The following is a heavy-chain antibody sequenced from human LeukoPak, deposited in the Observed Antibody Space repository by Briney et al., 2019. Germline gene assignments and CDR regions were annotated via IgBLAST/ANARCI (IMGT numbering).Heavy chain of an antibody. D-gene: IGHD2-2*01. CDR2: INQSGST. Sequence: SETLSLTCAVFGGSFSGYYWSWIRQPPGKGLEWIGEINQSGSTNYNPSLKSRVTISVDTSKNHFSLNLRSVTAADTAVYYCGRLIVVADAMTPSNYFDYWGQGTLVTVSS. J-gene: IGHJ4*02. CDR1: GGSFSGYY. CDR3: GRLIVVADAMTPSNYFDY. V-gene: IGHV4-34*01.